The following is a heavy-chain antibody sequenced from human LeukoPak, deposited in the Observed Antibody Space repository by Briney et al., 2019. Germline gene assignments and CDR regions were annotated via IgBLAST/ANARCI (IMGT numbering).Heavy chain of an antibody. V-gene: IGHV3-21*01. D-gene: IGHD2-2*03. J-gene: IGHJ3*02. CDR3: ARAMDIVVVPAATTFDI. CDR1: GFTFSSYS. Sequence: GGSLRLSCAASGFTFSSYSMNWVRQAPGKGLEWVSSISSSSSYIYYADSVKGRFTISRDNAKNSLYLQMNSLRAEDTAVYYCARAMDIVVVPAATTFDIWGQGTMVTVSS. CDR2: ISSSSSYI.